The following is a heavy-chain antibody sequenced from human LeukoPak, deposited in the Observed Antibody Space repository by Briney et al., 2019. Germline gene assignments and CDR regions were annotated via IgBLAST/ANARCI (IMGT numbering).Heavy chain of an antibody. J-gene: IGHJ3*02. Sequence: GGSLRLSCAASGFTFSSYGMHWVRQAPGKGLEWVAVIWYDGSNKYYADSVKGRFTISRDNSKNTLYLQMNSLRAEDTAVYCCARAWEELWDAFDIWGQGTMVTVSS. CDR1: GFTFSSYG. V-gene: IGHV3-33*01. CDR3: ARAWEELWDAFDI. CDR2: IWYDGSNK. D-gene: IGHD3-10*01.